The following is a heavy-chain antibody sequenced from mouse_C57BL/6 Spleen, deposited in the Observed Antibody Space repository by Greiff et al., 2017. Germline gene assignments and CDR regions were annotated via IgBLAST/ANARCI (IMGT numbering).Heavy chain of an antibody. CDR3: ARGETGQFDY. D-gene: IGHD4-1*01. CDR1: GYTFTDYY. Sequence: VQLQQSGPELVKPGASVKISCKASGYTFTDYYMNWVKQSHGKSLEWIGDINPNNGGTSYNQKFKGKATLTVDKSSSTAYMELRSLTSEDSAVYYCARGETGQFDYWGQGTTLTVSS. J-gene: IGHJ2*01. CDR2: INPNNGGT. V-gene: IGHV1-26*01.